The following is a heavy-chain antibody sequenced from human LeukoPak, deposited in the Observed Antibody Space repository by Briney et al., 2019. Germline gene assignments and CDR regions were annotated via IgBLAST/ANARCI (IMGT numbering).Heavy chain of an antibody. V-gene: IGHV4-59*01. CDR2: IYYSGST. CDR3: ARFVELNWFDP. D-gene: IGHD1-1*01. Sequence: SSETLSLTCTVSGGSISSYYWSWIRQPPGKGLEWIGYIYYSGSTNYNPSLKSRVTISVDTSENQFSLKLSSVTAADTAVYYCARFVELNWFDPWGQGTLVTVSS. J-gene: IGHJ5*02. CDR1: GGSISSYY.